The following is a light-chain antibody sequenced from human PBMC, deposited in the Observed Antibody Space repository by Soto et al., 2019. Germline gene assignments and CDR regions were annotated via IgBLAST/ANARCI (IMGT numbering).Light chain of an antibody. J-gene: IGLJ2*01. CDR2: EVT. Sequence: QSALTQPPSASGSPGQSVTLSCTGTSIGVDIYNYVSWYQQHPGKAPKLIIFEVTQRPSGVPHRFSGSKSGNTASLTVSGLQPEDEADYFCTSYAGINTVLFGGGTKLPVL. CDR3: TSYAGINTVL. CDR1: SIGVDIYNY. V-gene: IGLV2-8*01.